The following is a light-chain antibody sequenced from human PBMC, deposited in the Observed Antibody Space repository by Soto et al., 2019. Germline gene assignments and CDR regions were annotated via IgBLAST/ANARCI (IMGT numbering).Light chain of an antibody. CDR2: DVS. CDR1: SSDIGGYNY. CDR3: ISYTSSSTWV. V-gene: IGLV2-14*01. J-gene: IGLJ7*01. Sequence: QSALTQPASVSGSPGQSITISCTGTSSDIGGYNYVSWYQQHPGKVPKLMICDVSNRPSGVSNRFSGSKSGNTASLTISGLQAEDEADYYCISYTSSSTWVFGGGTQLTVL.